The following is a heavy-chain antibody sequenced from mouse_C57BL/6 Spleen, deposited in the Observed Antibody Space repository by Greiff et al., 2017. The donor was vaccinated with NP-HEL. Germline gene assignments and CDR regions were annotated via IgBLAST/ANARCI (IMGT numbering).Heavy chain of an antibody. D-gene: IGHD1-1*01. CDR3: ARSPYGSSFYYFDY. CDR1: GYTFTSYW. J-gene: IGHJ2*01. Sequence: VQLQQPGAELVKPGASVKLSCKASGYTFTSYWMHWVKQRPGQGLEWIGMIHPNIGSTNYNEKFKSKATLTVDKSSSTAYMQLSSLTSEDSAVYYCARSPYGSSFYYFDYWGQGTTLTVSS. V-gene: IGHV1-64*01. CDR2: IHPNIGST.